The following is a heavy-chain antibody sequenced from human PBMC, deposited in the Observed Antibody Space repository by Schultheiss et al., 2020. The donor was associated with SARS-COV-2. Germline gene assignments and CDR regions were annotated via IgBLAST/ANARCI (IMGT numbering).Heavy chain of an antibody. V-gene: IGHV4-59*01. J-gene: IGHJ4*02. CDR1: GGSNSNYY. CDR3: ARAAADYFDY. D-gene: IGHD6-13*01. CDR2: ISYSGTT. Sequence: SETLSLTCSVSGGSNSNYYWSWLRQPPGRGLEWIGYISYSGTTKYNPSLRSRVSISDDTSNNQFSLKLSSVTAADTAVYYCARAAADYFDYWGQGTLVTVSS.